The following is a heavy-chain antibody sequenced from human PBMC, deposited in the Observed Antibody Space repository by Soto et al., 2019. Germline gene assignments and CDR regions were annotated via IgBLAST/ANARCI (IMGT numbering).Heavy chain of an antibody. V-gene: IGHV1-2*04. J-gene: IGHJ3*02. CDR2: INPNSGGT. CDR3: ARGYYYDSSGYYYVALQPYDAFDI. CDR1: GYTFTGYY. D-gene: IGHD3-22*01. Sequence: ASVKVSCKASGYTFTGYYMHWVRQAPGQGLEWMGWINPNSGGTNYAQKFQGWVTMTRDTSISTAYMELSRLRSDDTAVHYCARGYYYDSSGYYYVALQPYDAFDIWGQGTMVTVSS.